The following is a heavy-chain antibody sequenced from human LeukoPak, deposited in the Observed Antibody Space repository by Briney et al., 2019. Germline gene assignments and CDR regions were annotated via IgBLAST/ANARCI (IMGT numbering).Heavy chain of an antibody. CDR1: GFTFTSYS. D-gene: IGHD3-22*01. CDR3: AKGSYYDSSGSFYFDY. J-gene: IGHJ4*02. CDR2: ISGSGDNT. V-gene: IGHV3-23*01. Sequence: GGSLRLSCAASGFTFTSYSMSWVRQAPGKGLEWVSGISGSGDNTYYADSVKGRFTISRDNSKNTLYVQVNSLGTEDTAAYYCAKGSYYDSSGSFYFDYWGQGTLVTASS.